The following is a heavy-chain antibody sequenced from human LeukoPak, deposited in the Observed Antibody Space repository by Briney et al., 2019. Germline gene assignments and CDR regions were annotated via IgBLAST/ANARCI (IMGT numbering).Heavy chain of an antibody. J-gene: IGHJ4*02. CDR2: IYSSGRS. CDR1: GASISSTNSY. V-gene: IGHV4-39*07. CDR3: ARKREGPTTGIDS. D-gene: IGHD1-26*01. Sequence: SETLSLTCTVSGASISSTNSYWGWIRQSPRTGLEWIGNIYSSGRSYYNPSLKSQVTISVDTSDKQFSLKLTSVTAADTAVYYCARKREGPTTGIDSWGQGTLVTVSS.